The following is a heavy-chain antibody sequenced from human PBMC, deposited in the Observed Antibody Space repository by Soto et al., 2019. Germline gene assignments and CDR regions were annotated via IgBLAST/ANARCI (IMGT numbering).Heavy chain of an antibody. Sequence: EVQLVESGGGLVQPGGSLRLSCAASGFTFSSYSMNWVRQAPGKGLEWVSYISSSSSTIYYADSVKGRFTISRDNAKNSLYLQMNSRRAEDTAVYYCARDECSGGSCYDEHAFDIWGQGTMVTVSS. CDR1: GFTFSSYS. D-gene: IGHD2-15*01. CDR2: ISSSSSTI. V-gene: IGHV3-48*01. J-gene: IGHJ3*02. CDR3: ARDECSGGSCYDEHAFDI.